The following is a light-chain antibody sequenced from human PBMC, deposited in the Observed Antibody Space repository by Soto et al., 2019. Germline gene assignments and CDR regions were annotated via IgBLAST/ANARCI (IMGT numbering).Light chain of an antibody. CDR1: NIGSKS. CDR2: YDS. CDR3: QVWDSSSDHVV. J-gene: IGLJ2*01. Sequence: SYELTQPPSVSVAPGKTARITCGGNNIGSKSVHWYQQKPGQAPVLVIYYDSDRPSGIPERFSGSNSGNTATLTIRRVEAGDAADYYCQVWDSSSDHVVFGGGTKLTVL. V-gene: IGLV3-21*04.